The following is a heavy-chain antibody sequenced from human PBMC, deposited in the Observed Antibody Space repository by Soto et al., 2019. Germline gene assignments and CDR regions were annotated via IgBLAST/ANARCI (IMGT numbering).Heavy chain of an antibody. CDR2: IFYSGST. Sequence: SETLSLTCTVSGGSISIYYWTWIRQPPGKGLEWIGYIFYSGSTNYNPSLKSRVTISVDTSKNQFSLKLSSVTAADTAVYYCARHYSAYSSSDWFDPWGQGTLVTVSS. CDR3: ARHYSAYSSSDWFDP. V-gene: IGHV4-59*08. J-gene: IGHJ5*02. CDR1: GGSISIYY. D-gene: IGHD6-6*01.